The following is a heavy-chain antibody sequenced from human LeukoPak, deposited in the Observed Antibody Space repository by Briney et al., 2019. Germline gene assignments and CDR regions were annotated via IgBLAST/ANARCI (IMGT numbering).Heavy chain of an antibody. J-gene: IGHJ4*02. Sequence: GGSLRLSCAASGFTFSSYGMSWVRQAPGKGLEWVSAISGSGGSTYYADSVKGRFTISRDNSKNTLYLQMNSLRAEDTAVYYCAKDLGTSTWYGYFDYWGQGTLVTVSS. CDR1: GFTFSSYG. D-gene: IGHD6-13*01. V-gene: IGHV3-23*01. CDR2: ISGSGGST. CDR3: AKDLGTSTWYGYFDY.